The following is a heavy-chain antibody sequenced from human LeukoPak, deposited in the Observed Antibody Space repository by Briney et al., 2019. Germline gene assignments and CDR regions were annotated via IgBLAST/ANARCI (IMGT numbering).Heavy chain of an antibody. Sequence: SETLSLTCTVSGGSISNYYWSWIRQPAGRGLEWIGRIYTSGSTNYSPSLKSRLTMSVDTSKNQFSLKLTSVTAADTAVYYCARDRGYCSGGSCSRFDYWGQGTLVTVSS. CDR2: IYTSGST. D-gene: IGHD2-15*01. J-gene: IGHJ4*02. CDR1: GGSISNYY. V-gene: IGHV4-4*07. CDR3: ARDRGYCSGGSCSRFDY.